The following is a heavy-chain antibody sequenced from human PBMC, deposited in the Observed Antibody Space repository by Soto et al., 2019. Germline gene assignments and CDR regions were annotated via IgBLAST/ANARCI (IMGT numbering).Heavy chain of an antibody. J-gene: IGHJ5*02. D-gene: IGHD3-10*01. CDR3: VKAEYYYGSETGGWFDP. V-gene: IGHV3-64D*08. Sequence: PGGSLRLSCSASGFTSSSYAMHWVRQAPGKGLEYVSAISSNGGSTYYADSVKGRFTISRDNSKNTLYLQMSSLRAEDTAVYYCVKAEYYYGSETGGWFDPWGQGTLVTVSS. CDR1: GFTSSSYA. CDR2: ISSNGGST.